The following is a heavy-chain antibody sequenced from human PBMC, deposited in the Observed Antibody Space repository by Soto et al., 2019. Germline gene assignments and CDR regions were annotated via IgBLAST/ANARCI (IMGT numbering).Heavy chain of an antibody. CDR3: ARGPYCGGDCYFGRVGSYGMDV. CDR2: IIPIFGTA. J-gene: IGHJ6*02. CDR1: GGTFSSYA. D-gene: IGHD2-21*02. V-gene: IGHV1-69*01. Sequence: QVQLVQSGAEVKKPGSSVKVSCKASGGTFSSYAISWVRQAPGQGLEWMGGIIPIFGTANYAQKFQGRVTIAADESTSSAYMELSSVRSEDTAVYYCARGPYCGGDCYFGRVGSYGMDVWGQGTTVTVSS.